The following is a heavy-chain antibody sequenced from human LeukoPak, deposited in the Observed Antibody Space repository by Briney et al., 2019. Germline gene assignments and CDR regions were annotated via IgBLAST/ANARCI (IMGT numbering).Heavy chain of an antibody. CDR1: GGSISSYY. V-gene: IGHV4-59*01. CDR2: IYYSGST. Sequence: PSETLSLTCTVSGGSISSYYWSWIRQPPGKGLEWIGYIYYSGSTNYNPSLKSRVTISVDTSKNQFSLKLSSETAADTAVYYCARGYSSGWYRFDPWGQGTLVTVSS. D-gene: IGHD6-19*01. CDR3: ARGYSSGWYRFDP. J-gene: IGHJ5*02.